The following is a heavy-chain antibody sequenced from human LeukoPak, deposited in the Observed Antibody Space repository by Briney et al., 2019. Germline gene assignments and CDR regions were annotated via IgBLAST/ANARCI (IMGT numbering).Heavy chain of an antibody. CDR1: GFTFSSYA. CDR3: AREARGVVTASNAFDI. V-gene: IGHV3-30-3*01. J-gene: IGHJ3*02. Sequence: GRSLRLSCAASGFTFSSYAMHWVRQAPGKGLEWVAVISYDGSNKYYADSVKGRFTISRDNSKNTLYLQMNSLRAEDTAVYYCAREARGVVTASNAFDIWGQGTMVTVSS. CDR2: ISYDGSNK. D-gene: IGHD4-23*01.